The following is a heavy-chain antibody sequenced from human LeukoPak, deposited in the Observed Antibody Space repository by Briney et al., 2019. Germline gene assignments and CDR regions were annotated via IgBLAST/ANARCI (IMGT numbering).Heavy chain of an antibody. CDR1: GGSFSGYY. V-gene: IGHV4-34*01. CDR3: ARVGYYDSSGYYPLN. CDR2: INHSGST. J-gene: IGHJ1*01. D-gene: IGHD3-22*01. Sequence: PSETLSLTCAVYGGSFSGYYWSWIRQPPGKWLEWMGEINHSGSTNYNPSLKSRVTISVDTSKNQFSLKLSSVTAADTAVYYCARVGYYDSSGYYPLNWGQGTLVTVSS.